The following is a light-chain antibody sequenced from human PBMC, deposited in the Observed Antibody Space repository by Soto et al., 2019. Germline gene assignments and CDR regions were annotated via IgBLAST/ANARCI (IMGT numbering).Light chain of an antibody. V-gene: IGKV1-5*03. J-gene: IGKJ1*01. CDR1: QNIGRY. CDR3: LQYNGFTRT. CDR2: AAT. Sequence: DIQMTQTPSTLSASIGDRVTITCRASQNIGRYLAWYQQKPGEAPKFLIYAATSLENGVPSRFSGGRSETGFTLTISGLQPDDFATYYCLQYNGFTRTFGQGTRV.